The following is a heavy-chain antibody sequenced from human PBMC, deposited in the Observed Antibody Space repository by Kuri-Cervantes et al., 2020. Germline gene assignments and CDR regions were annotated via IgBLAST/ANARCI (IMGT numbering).Heavy chain of an antibody. D-gene: IGHD3-22*01. Sequence: SGPTLVKPTQTLTLTCTFSGFSLSTSGMCVSWVRQPPGKALEWLALIDWDDDKSYSTSLKTRLTISKDTSKNQVVLTMTNMDPVDTATYYCARDYYDSSGFPPFDYWGQGTLVTVSS. J-gene: IGHJ4*02. CDR1: GFSLSTSGMC. V-gene: IGHV2-70*20. CDR3: ARDYYDSSGFPPFDY. CDR2: IDWDDDK.